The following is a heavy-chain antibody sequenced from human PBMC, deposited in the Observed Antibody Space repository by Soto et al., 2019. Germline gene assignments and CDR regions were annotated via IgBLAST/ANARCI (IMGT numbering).Heavy chain of an antibody. CDR3: ARGSAYYYGMDV. J-gene: IGHJ6*02. V-gene: IGHV1-8*01. Sequence: QVQLVQSGAEVKKPGASVKVSCKASGYTFTSYDINWVRQATGQGLEWMGWMNPNSGNTGNAQKFQGRVTITSTTAITTDYIELSSLRSEYTAVYYRARGSAYYYGMDVWGHRTTVTVS. CDR1: GYTFTSYD. CDR2: MNPNSGNT.